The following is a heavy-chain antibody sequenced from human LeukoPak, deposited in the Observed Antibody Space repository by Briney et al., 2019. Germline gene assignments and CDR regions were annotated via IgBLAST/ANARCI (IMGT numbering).Heavy chain of an antibody. CDR2: ISSSSSYI. Sequence: GGSLRLSCVASGFTFSSYAMSWVRQAPGKGLEWVSSISSSSSYIYYADSVKGRFTISRDNAKNSLYLQMNSPRAEDTAVYYCARMGKVDYDILTGYFPKLNNWFDPWGQGTLVTVSS. CDR3: ARMGKVDYDILTGYFPKLNNWFDP. CDR1: GFTFSSYA. J-gene: IGHJ5*02. D-gene: IGHD3-9*01. V-gene: IGHV3-21*01.